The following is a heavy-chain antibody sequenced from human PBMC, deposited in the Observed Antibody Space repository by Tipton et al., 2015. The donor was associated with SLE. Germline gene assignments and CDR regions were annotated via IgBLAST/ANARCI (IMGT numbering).Heavy chain of an antibody. Sequence: TLSLTCAVYGGSFSGYYWSWIRQPPGKGLEWIGEINHSGSTNYNPSLKSRVTISVDTSKNQFSLKLSSVTAADTAVYYCARLWGDSLWGHIDYWGQGTLVTVSS. D-gene: IGHD3-10*01. CDR3: ARLWGDSLWGHIDY. V-gene: IGHV4-34*01. CDR2: INHSGST. CDR1: GGSFSGYY. J-gene: IGHJ4*02.